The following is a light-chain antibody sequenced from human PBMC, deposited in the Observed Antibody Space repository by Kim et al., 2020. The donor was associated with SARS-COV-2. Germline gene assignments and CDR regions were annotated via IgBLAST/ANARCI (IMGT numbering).Light chain of an antibody. Sequence: VSPGQTASITCSGDKLGDKYACWYQQKPGQSPVLVIYQYSKRPSGIPERFSGSNSGNTATLTISGTQAMDEADYYCQAWDSSTAVFGGGTKLTVL. CDR3: QAWDSSTAV. CDR2: QYS. J-gene: IGLJ2*01. V-gene: IGLV3-1*01. CDR1: KLGDKY.